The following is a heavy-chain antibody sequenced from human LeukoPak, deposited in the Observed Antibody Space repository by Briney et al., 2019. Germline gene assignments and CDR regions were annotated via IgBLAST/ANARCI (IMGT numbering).Heavy chain of an antibody. Sequence: GSLRLSCAASGFTFSSYSMNWVRQSPGKGLEWISYISSSSSALYYGDSVKGRFTISRDSATNSVSLQMDSLRPEDTAVYYCARGRGTSVYFDFWGQGTLVTVSS. CDR3: ARGRGTSVYFDF. V-gene: IGHV3-48*01. J-gene: IGHJ4*02. CDR2: ISSSSSAL. CDR1: GFTFSSYS. D-gene: IGHD3-16*01.